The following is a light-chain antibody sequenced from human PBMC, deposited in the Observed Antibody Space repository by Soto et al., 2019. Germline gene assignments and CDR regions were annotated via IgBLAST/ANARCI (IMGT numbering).Light chain of an antibody. CDR1: QSVSSSY. J-gene: IGKJ2*01. CDR3: QQYGSSPYT. Sequence: EIVLTQSPGTLSLSPGERATLSCRASQSVSSSYLAWYQQKPGQAPRLLIYGAFNRATGIPDRFSGSGSGTDFTLTISRLEPEDFAVYYCQQYGSSPYTFGQGTKLDI. CDR2: GAF. V-gene: IGKV3-20*01.